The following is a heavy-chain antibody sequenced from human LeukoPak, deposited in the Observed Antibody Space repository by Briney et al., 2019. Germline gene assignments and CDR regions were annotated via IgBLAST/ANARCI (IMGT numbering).Heavy chain of an antibody. CDR1: GFIFDDYG. D-gene: IGHD4-17*01. V-gene: IGHV3-48*01. J-gene: IGHJ3*02. CDR3: ARDNGDYSGAFDI. CDR2: ISSSSSTI. Sequence: GGSLRLSCAASGFIFDDYGMTWVRQAPGKGLEWVSYISSSSSTIYYADSVKGRFTISRDNAKNSLYLQMNSLRAEDTAVYYCARDNGDYSGAFDIWGQGTMVTVSS.